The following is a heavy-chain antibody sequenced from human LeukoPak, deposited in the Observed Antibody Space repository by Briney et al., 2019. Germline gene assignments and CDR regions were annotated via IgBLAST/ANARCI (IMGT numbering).Heavy chain of an antibody. D-gene: IGHD3-10*01. CDR2: IYYTGST. J-gene: IGHJ4*02. CDR3: ARVGQPLDY. Sequence: SETLSLTCTVSGCSISSSSYYWGWIRQPPGKGLEWIGNIYYTGSTYYNPSLRSRVTISVDTSKNHFSLKLTSVTAADTAVYYCARVGQPLDYWGQGTLVTVSS. V-gene: IGHV4-39*07. CDR1: GCSISSSSYY.